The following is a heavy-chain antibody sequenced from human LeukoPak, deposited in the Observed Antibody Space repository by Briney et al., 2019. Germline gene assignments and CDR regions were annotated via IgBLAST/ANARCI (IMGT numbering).Heavy chain of an antibody. CDR1: GYTFTSYG. CDR3: ARVGTVASGWYSHFDC. J-gene: IGHJ4*02. CDR2: ISAYNGNT. D-gene: IGHD6-19*01. Sequence: ASVKVSCKACGYTFTSYGISWVRQAPGQGLEWMGWISAYNGNTNYAQKLQGRVTMTTDTSTSTAYMELRSLRSDDTAVYYCARVGTVASGWYSHFDCWGQGTLVTVSS. V-gene: IGHV1-18*01.